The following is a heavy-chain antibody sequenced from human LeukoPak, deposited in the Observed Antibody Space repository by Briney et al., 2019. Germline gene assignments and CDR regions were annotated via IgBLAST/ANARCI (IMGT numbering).Heavy chain of an antibody. Sequence: SETLSLTCTVSGGSISNYYWNWIRQPAGKGLEWVGRFYASGSTNYNPPLKSRVTISVDKSKNQFSLKLTSVTAADTAVYYCARVTYTSGWSSTGGAFDIWGQGTMVTVSS. CDR3: ARVTYTSGWSSTGGAFDI. V-gene: IGHV4-4*07. CDR2: FYASGST. CDR1: GGSISNYY. D-gene: IGHD6-13*01. J-gene: IGHJ3*02.